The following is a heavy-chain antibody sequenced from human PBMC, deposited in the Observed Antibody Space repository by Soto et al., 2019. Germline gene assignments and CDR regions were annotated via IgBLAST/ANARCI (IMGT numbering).Heavy chain of an antibody. Sequence: SETLSLTCTVSGGSISSYYWSWIRQPPGKGLEWIGYIYYSGSTNYNPSLKSRVTISVDTSKNQYSLKLRSVTAEDTAVYYCAKAGYGSGSYYTLSFDYWGQGSLVTVSS. D-gene: IGHD3-10*01. V-gene: IGHV4-59*12. J-gene: IGHJ4*02. CDR1: GGSISSYY. CDR3: AKAGYGSGSYYTLSFDY. CDR2: IYYSGST.